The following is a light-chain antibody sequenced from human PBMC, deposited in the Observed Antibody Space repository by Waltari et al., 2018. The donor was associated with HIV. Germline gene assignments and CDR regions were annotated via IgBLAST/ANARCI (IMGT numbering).Light chain of an antibody. J-gene: IGLJ2*01. V-gene: IGLV1-51*01. Sequence: QSVLRELPSVSAAPGQKVTISCAGSISNIGNNYVSWYQQPPGTAPKLRIYDNNKRPAGIPDRFSGSKSGTSATLGITGLQTGDEADYYCGTWDSSLSGVVFGGGTKLTVL. CDR2: DNN. CDR1: ISNIGNNY. CDR3: GTWDSSLSGVV.